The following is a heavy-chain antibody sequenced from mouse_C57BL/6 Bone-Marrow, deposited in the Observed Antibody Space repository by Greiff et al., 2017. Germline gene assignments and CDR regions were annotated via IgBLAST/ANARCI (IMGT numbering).Heavy chain of an antibody. D-gene: IGHD2-2*01. J-gene: IGHJ3*01. V-gene: IGHV5-6*01. CDR2: ISSGGSYT. CDR1: GFTFSSYG. Sequence: EVQLVESGGDLVKPGGSLKLSCAASGFTFSSYGMSWVRQTPDKRLEWVATISSGGSYTYYPDSVKGRFTISRDNAKNTLYLQMSSLKSEDTAMYYCARHRGLRRTYWGQGTLVTVSA. CDR3: ARHRGLRRTY.